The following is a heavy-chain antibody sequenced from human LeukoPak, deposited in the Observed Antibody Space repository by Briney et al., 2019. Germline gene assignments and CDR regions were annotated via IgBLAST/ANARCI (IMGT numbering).Heavy chain of an antibody. CDR3: AKGGYSYGPPLWD. D-gene: IGHD5-18*01. J-gene: IGHJ4*02. Sequence: GGSLRLSCAASGFTFSSYGMHWVRQAPGKGLEWVAVISYDGSNKYYADSVKGRFTISRDNSKNTLYLQMNSLRAEDTAVYYCAKGGYSYGPPLWDWGQGTLVTVSS. V-gene: IGHV3-30*18. CDR2: ISYDGSNK. CDR1: GFTFSSYG.